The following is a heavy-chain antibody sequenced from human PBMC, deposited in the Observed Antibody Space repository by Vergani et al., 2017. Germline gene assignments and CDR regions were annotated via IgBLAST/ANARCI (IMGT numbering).Heavy chain of an antibody. Sequence: QVQLQESGPGLVKPSETLSLTCTVSGGSISSGYYWGWIRQPPGKGLEWIGSIYHSGSTYYNPSLKSRVTISVDTSKNQFSLKLSSVTAADTAVYYCARGRRSYRGRVDAFDIWGQGTMVTVSS. CDR3: ARGRRSYRGRVDAFDI. V-gene: IGHV4-38-2*02. D-gene: IGHD3-16*02. CDR1: GGSISSGYY. J-gene: IGHJ3*02. CDR2: IYHSGST.